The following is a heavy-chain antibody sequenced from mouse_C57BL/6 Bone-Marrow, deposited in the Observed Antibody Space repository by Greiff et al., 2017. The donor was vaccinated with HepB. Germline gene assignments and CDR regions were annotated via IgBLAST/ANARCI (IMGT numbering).Heavy chain of an antibody. CDR2: ISSGGDYI. CDR1: GFTFSSYA. CDR3: TRDNRYSNYGRYAMDY. J-gene: IGHJ4*01. V-gene: IGHV5-9-1*02. Sequence: DVQLVESGEGLVKPGGSLKLSCAASGFTFSSYAMSWVRQTPEKRLEWVAYISSGGDYIYYADTVKGRFTISRDNARNTLYLQMSSLKSEDTAMYYCTRDNRYSNYGRYAMDYWGQGTSVTVSS. D-gene: IGHD2-5*01.